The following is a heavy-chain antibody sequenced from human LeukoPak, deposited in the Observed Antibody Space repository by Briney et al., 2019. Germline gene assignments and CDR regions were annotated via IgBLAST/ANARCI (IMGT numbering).Heavy chain of an antibody. V-gene: IGHV4-59*08. D-gene: IGHD6-13*01. J-gene: IGHJ4*02. Sequence: SETLSLTCTVSGGSITDYYWSWIRHSPGKGLEWIGYMYYSGSAYYSPSLKTRVTISVDTSKNQFSLKLTSVTAADTAVYYCARSTFSSNCNLWGQGTLVTVSS. CDR3: ARSTFSSNCNL. CDR1: GGSITDYY. CDR2: MYYSGSA.